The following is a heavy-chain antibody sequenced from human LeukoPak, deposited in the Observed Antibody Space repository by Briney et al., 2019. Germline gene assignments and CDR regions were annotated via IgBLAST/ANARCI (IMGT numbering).Heavy chain of an antibody. V-gene: IGHV4-59*01. Sequence: PSETLSLTCTVSGGSISSYYWSWLRQPPGKGLEWIGYIYYSGSTNYNPSLKSRVTISVDTSKNQFSLKLSSVTAADTAVYYCARDSTLDAFDIWGQGTMVTVSS. CDR3: ARDSTLDAFDI. CDR2: IYYSGST. CDR1: GGSISSYY. D-gene: IGHD3-3*02. J-gene: IGHJ3*02.